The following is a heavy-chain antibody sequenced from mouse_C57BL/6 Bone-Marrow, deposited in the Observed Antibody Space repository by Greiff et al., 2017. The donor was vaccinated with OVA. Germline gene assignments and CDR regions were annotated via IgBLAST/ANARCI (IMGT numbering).Heavy chain of an antibody. CDR1: GYTFTSYD. V-gene: IGHV1-85*01. J-gene: IGHJ3*01. Sequence: QVQLQQSGPELVKPGASVKLSCKASGYTFTSYDINWVKQRPGQGLEWIGWIYPRGGSTKYNEKFTGKATLTVDTSSSTAYMELHSLTSEDSADYFGARGRQLRLRFADWGQGTLVTVSA. CDR2: IYPRGGST. D-gene: IGHD3-2*02. CDR3: ARGRQLRLRFAD.